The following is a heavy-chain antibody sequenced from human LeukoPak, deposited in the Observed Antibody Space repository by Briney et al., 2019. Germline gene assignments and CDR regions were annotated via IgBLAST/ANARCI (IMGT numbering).Heavy chain of an antibody. CDR1: GGTFSRYA. J-gene: IGHJ2*01. CDR2: INPNSGGT. CDR3: ARGMQLGRWYFDL. V-gene: IGHV1-2*02. Sequence: ASVKVSCKASGGTFSRYAITWVRQAPGQGLEWMGWINPNSGGTNYAQKFQGRVTMTRDTSISTAYMELSRLRSDDTAVYYCARGMQLGRWYFDLWGRGTLVTVSS. D-gene: IGHD1-1*01.